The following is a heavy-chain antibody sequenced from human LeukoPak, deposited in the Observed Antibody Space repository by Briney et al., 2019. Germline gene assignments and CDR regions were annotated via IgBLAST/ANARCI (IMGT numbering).Heavy chain of an antibody. V-gene: IGHV4-38-2*02. J-gene: IGHJ5*02. D-gene: IGHD3-22*01. CDR2: IYHSGST. CDR1: GFSISSGYY. CDR3: AKDYYDSSGYYRDNWFDP. Sequence: SDTLSLTCSVSGFSISSGYYWGWIRQPPGKGLEWIGSIYHSGSTYYNPSLKSRVTISVDTSKNQFSLKLSSVTAADTAVYYCAKDYYDSSGYYRDNWFDPWGQGTLVTVSS.